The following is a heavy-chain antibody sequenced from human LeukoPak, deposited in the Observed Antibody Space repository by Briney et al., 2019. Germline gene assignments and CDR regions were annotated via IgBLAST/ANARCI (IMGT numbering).Heavy chain of an antibody. D-gene: IGHD3-3*01. CDR2: INPNSGST. CDR1: GYTFTGYY. Sequence: ASVKVSCXASGYTFTGYYMHWVRLAPGQGLEWMGWINPNSGSTNYAQKFQVRVTMTRDTSISTAYMELSRLRSDDTAVYYCARSQYYDFWSGYLNYFDYWGQGTLVTVSS. V-gene: IGHV1-2*02. CDR3: ARSQYYDFWSGYLNYFDY. J-gene: IGHJ4*02.